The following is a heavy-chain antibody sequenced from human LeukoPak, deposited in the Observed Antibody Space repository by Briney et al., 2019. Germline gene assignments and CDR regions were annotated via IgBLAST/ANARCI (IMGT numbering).Heavy chain of an antibody. Sequence: SETLSLTCAVYGGSFSGYYWSWIRQPPGKGLEWIGEINHSGSTNYNPSLKSRVTISVDTSKNQFSLKLSSVTAADTAVYYRARGPTRTRYSGSYGYWGQGTLVTVSS. CDR1: GGSFSGYY. V-gene: IGHV4-34*01. CDR3: ARGPTRTRYSGSYGY. CDR2: INHSGST. J-gene: IGHJ4*02. D-gene: IGHD1-26*01.